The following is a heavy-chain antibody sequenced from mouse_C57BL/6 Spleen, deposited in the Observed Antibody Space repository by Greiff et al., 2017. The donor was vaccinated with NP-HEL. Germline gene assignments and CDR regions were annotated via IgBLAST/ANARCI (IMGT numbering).Heavy chain of an antibody. CDR1: GYSFTSYY. CDR3: ARGITIVTTYFDY. V-gene: IGHV1-66*01. D-gene: IGHD2-5*01. Sequence: VQLQQSGPELVKPGASVKISCKASGYSFTSYYIHWVKQRPGQGLEWIGWIYPGSGNTKYNEKFKGKATLTADTSSSTAYMQLSSLTSEDSAVYYCARGITIVTTYFDYWGQGTTLTVSS. CDR2: IYPGSGNT. J-gene: IGHJ2*01.